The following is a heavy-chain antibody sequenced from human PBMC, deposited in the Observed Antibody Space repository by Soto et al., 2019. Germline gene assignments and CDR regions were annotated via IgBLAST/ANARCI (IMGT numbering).Heavy chain of an antibody. Sequence: PXETLSLTCTVAGGPTSSDNYWSWIRQPPGKGLEWIGHIYYSGNTDYNPSLKSRLAISIDTSKNQFSLKLSSVTAADTAVYFCAREGGESSDGLYYFDYWGQGSLVTVSS. CDR1: GGPTSSDNY. CDR3: AREGGESSDGLYYFDY. CDR2: IYYSGNT. D-gene: IGHD3-16*01. J-gene: IGHJ4*02. V-gene: IGHV4-30-4*01.